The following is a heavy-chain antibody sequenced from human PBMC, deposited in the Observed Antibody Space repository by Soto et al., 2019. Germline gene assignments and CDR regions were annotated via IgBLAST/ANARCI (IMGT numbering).Heavy chain of an antibody. CDR1: GFTFSDYY. CDR2: ISSSGSTI. D-gene: IGHD3-10*01. J-gene: IGHJ6*03. CDR3: ARASNSGSYPSSSYYMDV. Sequence: GESLKISCAASGFTFSDYYMSWIRQAPGKGLEWVSYISSSGSTIYYADSVKGRFTISRDNAKNSLYLQMNSLRAEDTAVYYCARASNSGSYPSSSYYMDVWGKGTTVTVSS. V-gene: IGHV3-11*01.